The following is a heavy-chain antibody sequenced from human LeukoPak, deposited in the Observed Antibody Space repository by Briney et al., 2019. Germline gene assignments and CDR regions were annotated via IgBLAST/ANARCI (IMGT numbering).Heavy chain of an antibody. CDR1: GFTFSSYG. V-gene: IGHV3-30*18. CDR2: ISYDGSNK. CDR3: AKLAGYLAAAGSPAFDI. Sequence: GGSLRLSCAASGFTFSSYGMHWVRQAPGKGLEWVAVISYDGSNKYYADSVKGRFTISRDNSKNTLYLQMNSLRAEDTAVYYCAKLAGYLAAAGSPAFDIWGQGTMVTVSS. D-gene: IGHD6-13*01. J-gene: IGHJ3*02.